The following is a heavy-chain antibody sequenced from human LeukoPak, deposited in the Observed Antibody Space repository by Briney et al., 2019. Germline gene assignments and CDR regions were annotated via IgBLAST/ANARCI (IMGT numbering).Heavy chain of an antibody. CDR3: ARRGVRGVPFDY. J-gene: IGHJ4*02. V-gene: IGHV4-31*03. CDR1: GGSINSGGYY. CDR2: IYYSGST. Sequence: SQTLSLTCTVSGGSINSGGYYWSWIRPHPGKGLEWSGYIYYSGSTYYHPSLKSRVTISVDTSKNQFSLKLSSVTAADTAVYYCARRGVRGVPFDYWGQGTLVTVSS. D-gene: IGHD3-10*01.